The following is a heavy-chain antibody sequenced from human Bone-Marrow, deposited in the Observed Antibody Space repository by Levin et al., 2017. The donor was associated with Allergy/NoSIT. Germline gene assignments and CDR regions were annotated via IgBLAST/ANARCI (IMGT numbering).Heavy chain of an antibody. D-gene: IGHD6-13*01. J-gene: IGHJ6*03. CDR1: GYTFTGYY. CDR3: ARGRIAAADYYYYYYMDV. V-gene: IGHV1-2*06. Sequence: ASVKVSCKASGYTFTGYYMRWVRQAPGQGLEWMGRINPNSGGTNYAQKFQGRVTMTRDTSISTAYMELSRLRSDDTAVYYCARGRIAAADYYYYYYMDVWGKGTTVTVSS. CDR2: INPNSGGT.